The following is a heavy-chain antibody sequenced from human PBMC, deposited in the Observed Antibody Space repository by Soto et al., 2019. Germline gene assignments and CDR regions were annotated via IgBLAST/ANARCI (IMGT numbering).Heavy chain of an antibody. D-gene: IGHD3-3*01. CDR2: IYYSGST. J-gene: IGHJ4*02. CDR1: GGSVTSHH. Sequence: SETLSLTCFVSGGSVTSHHWSWIRQPPGKGLEWIGYIYYSGSTNYNPSLKSRVTISVDTSKNQFSLKLSSVTAADTAVYYCARVAPTYYDFWSGYYAFDYFDYWGQGTLVTVSS. V-gene: IGHV4-59*02. CDR3: ARVAPTYYDFWSGYYAFDYFDY.